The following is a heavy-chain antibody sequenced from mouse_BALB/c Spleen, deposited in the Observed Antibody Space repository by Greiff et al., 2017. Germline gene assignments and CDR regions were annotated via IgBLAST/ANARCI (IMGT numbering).Heavy chain of an antibody. CDR2: IDPSDSYT. CDR3: TRRHGNYYYAMDY. Sequence: VQLQQSGAELVKPGASVKMSCKASGYTFTSYWMHWVKQRPGQGLEWIGVIDPSDSYTSYNQKFKGKATLTVDTSSSTAYMQLSSLTSEDSAVYYCTRRHGNYYYAMDYWGQGTSVTVSS. J-gene: IGHJ4*01. V-gene: IGHV1S127*01. D-gene: IGHD2-1*01. CDR1: GYTFTSYW.